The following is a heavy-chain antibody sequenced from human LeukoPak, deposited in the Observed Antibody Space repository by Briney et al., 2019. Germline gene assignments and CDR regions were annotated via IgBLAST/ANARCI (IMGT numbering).Heavy chain of an antibody. CDR2: IYFSGGT. CDR1: GDSISSSNCY. CDR3: ARAGASDGDYGSDY. J-gene: IGHJ4*02. Sequence: SETLSLTCTVSGDSISSSNCYWGWIRQPPGKGLEWIGSIYFSGGTYYNASLKSRVTISVDTSKNQFSLKLSSVTAADTAVYYCARAGASDGDYGSDYWGQGTLVTVSS. V-gene: IGHV4-39*07. D-gene: IGHD4-17*01.